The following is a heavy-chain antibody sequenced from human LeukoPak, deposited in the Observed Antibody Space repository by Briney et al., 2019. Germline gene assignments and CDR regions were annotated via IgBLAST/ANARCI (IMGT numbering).Heavy chain of an antibody. V-gene: IGHV4-59*08. Sequence: SETLSLTCTVSGGSISSYYWSWIRQPPGKGLEWIGYIYYSGSTNYNPSLESRVTISVDTSKNQFSLKLSSVTAADTAVYYCARSSNTYNWNYVDRASHYYYGMDVWGQGTTVTVSS. CDR1: GGSISSYY. CDR3: ARSSNTYNWNYVDRASHYYYGMDV. D-gene: IGHD1-7*01. J-gene: IGHJ6*02. CDR2: IYYSGST.